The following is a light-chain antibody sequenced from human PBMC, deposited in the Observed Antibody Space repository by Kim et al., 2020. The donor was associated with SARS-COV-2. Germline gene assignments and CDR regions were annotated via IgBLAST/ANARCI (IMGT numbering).Light chain of an antibody. Sequence: GQSVTISCTGTRSDVGGYNYVSWYQQHPGKAPKVMIYDVNKRRPGVPDRFSGSKSGNTASLTISGLQADDEADYYCCSYAGTYSWVFGGGTQLTVL. V-gene: IGLV2-11*01. J-gene: IGLJ3*02. CDR2: DVN. CDR1: RSDVGGYNY. CDR3: CSYAGTYSWV.